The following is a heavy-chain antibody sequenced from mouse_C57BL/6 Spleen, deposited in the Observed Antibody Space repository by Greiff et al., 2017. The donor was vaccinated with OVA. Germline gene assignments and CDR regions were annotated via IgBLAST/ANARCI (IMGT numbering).Heavy chain of an antibody. D-gene: IGHD4-1*01. V-gene: IGHV5-4*03. CDR2: ISDGGSYT. CDR3: ARGWLTGPFDY. Sequence: EVKVVESGGGLVKPGGSLKLSCAASGFTFSSYAMSWVRQTPEKRLEWVATISDGGSYTYYPDNVKGRFTISRDNAKNNLYRQMSHLKSEDTAMYYCARGWLTGPFDYWGQGTTLTVSS. J-gene: IGHJ2*01. CDR1: GFTFSSYA.